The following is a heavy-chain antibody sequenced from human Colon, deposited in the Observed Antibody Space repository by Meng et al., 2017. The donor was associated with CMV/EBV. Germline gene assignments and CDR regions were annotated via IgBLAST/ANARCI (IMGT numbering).Heavy chain of an antibody. D-gene: IGHD3-10*02. Sequence: VSTNSAAWHWLRQSPSRGLEWLGRAYYRSKWYYDYTVSVKSRMTINPDTSKNQFSLQLNSVTPDGTAVYFCARGRHNDGNYYVFDFWGQGSLVTVSS. CDR2: AYYRSKWYY. V-gene: IGHV6-1*01. J-gene: IGHJ4*02. CDR3: ARGRHNDGNYYVFDF. CDR1: VSTNSAA.